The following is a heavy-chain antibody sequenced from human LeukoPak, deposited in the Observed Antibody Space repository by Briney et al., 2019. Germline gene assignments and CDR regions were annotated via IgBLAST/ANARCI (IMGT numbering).Heavy chain of an antibody. CDR3: ARGGPAPYYDFWSALGGFDP. J-gene: IGHJ5*02. CDR1: GGSFSGYY. D-gene: IGHD3-3*01. CDR2: INHSGST. Sequence: PSETLSLTCAVYGGSFSGYYWSWIRQPPGKGLEWIGEINHSGSTNYNPSLKSRVTISVDTSKNQFSLKLSSVTAAGTAVYYCARGGPAPYYDFWSALGGFDPWGQGTLVTVSS. V-gene: IGHV4-34*01.